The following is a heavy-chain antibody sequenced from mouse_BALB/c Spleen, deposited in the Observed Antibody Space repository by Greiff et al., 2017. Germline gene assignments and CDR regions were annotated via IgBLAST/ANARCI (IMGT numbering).Heavy chain of an antibody. CDR2: ISNGGGST. CDR1: GFTFSSYT. V-gene: IGHV5-12-2*01. CDR3: ARHEDFSWFAY. J-gene: IGHJ3*01. Sequence: DVKLVESGGGLVQPGGSLKLSCAASGFTFSSYTMSWVRQTPEKRLEWVAYISNGGGSTYYPDTVKGRFTISRDNAKNTLYLQMSSLKSEDTAMYYCARHEDFSWFAYWGQGTLVTVSA.